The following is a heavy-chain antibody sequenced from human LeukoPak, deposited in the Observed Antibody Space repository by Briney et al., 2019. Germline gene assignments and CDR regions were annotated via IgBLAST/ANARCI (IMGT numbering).Heavy chain of an antibody. CDR3: AKESQMATIFSFDY. D-gene: IGHD5-24*01. CDR1: GFTFSSYG. J-gene: IGHJ4*02. V-gene: IGHV3-33*06. Sequence: GRSLRLSCAASGFTFSSYGMHWVRQAPGKGLEWVAVIWYDGSNKYYADSVKGRFTISRDNSKNTLYLQMNSLRAEDTAVYYCAKESQMATIFSFDYWGQGTLVTVSS. CDR2: IWYDGSNK.